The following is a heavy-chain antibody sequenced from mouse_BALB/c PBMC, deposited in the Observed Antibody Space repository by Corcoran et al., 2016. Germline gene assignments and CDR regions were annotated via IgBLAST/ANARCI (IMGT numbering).Heavy chain of an antibody. CDR3: TIFYYDNSDFDY. J-gene: IGHJ2*01. Sequence: QIQLVQSGPELKKPGETVKISCKASGYTFTNYGMNWVKQAPGKGLKWMGWINTYTGEPTYADDFKGRFAFSLDTSASTAYLQINNLKNEDTATCFWTIFYYDNSDFDYCVQGTILTVSS. CDR1: GYTFTNYG. CDR2: INTYTGEP. V-gene: IGHV9-3-1*01. D-gene: IGHD2-4*01.